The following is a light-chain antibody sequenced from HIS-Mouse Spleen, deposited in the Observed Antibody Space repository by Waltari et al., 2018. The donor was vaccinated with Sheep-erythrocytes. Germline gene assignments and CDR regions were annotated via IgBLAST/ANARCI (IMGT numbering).Light chain of an antibody. Sequence: QSALTQPRSVSGSPGQSVTISCTGTSSDFGGYNYFSWYQQPPGKAPKLMIYDVSKRPSGVPDRFSGSKSGNTASLTISGLQAEDEADYYCCSYAGSYNHVFATGTKVTVL. CDR1: SSDFGGYNY. CDR3: CSYAGSYNHV. CDR2: DVS. J-gene: IGLJ1*01. V-gene: IGLV2-11*01.